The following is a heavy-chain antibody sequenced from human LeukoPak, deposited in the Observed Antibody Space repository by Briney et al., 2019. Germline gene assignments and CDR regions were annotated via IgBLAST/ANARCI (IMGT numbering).Heavy chain of an antibody. CDR1: GFTFSSYA. Sequence: PGGSLRLSCEGFGFTFSSYAMNWVRQAPGKGLEWVSYISSSGSTIYYADSVKGRFTISRDNAKNSLYLQMSSLRAEDTAMYYCATYSGAHHKTFDYWGQGTLVTVSS. CDR2: ISSSGSTI. CDR3: ATYSGAHHKTFDY. V-gene: IGHV3-48*04. J-gene: IGHJ4*02. D-gene: IGHD1-26*01.